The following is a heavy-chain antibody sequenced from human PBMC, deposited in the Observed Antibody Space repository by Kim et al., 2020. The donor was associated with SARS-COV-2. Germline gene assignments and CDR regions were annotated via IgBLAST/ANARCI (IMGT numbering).Heavy chain of an antibody. D-gene: IGHD2-15*01. V-gene: IGHV3-7*01. J-gene: IGHJ4*02. CDR2: VKEGGSEK. CDR1: GFTFSNYW. CDR3: ARVPPGYCSRGVCYPFDY. Sequence: GGSLRLSCVGSGFTFSNYWMSWVRQASGKGLEWVASVKEGGSEKYYVGSVEGRFTIPRDNARNSLYLEMNSLRVEDTAVYYCARVPPGYCSRGVCYPFDYWGLGTLVTVSS.